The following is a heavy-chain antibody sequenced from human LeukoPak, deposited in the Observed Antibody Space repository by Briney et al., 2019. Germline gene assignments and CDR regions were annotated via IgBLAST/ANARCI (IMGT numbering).Heavy chain of an antibody. V-gene: IGHV4-34*01. CDR1: GGSFSGYY. D-gene: IGHD6-19*01. J-gene: IGHJ4*02. CDR2: INHSGST. Sequence: PSETLSLTCAVYGGSFSGYYWSWIRQPPGKGLEWIGEINHSGSTNYNPSLKSRVTISVDTSKNQFSLKLSSVTAADTAVYYCARLPRVVVAGPFDYWAREPWSPSPQ. CDR3: ARLPRVVVAGPFDY.